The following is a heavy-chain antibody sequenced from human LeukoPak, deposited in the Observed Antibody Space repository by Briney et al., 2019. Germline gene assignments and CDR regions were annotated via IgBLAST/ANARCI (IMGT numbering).Heavy chain of an antibody. J-gene: IGHJ3*02. CDR3: ARDLPQAVADLGAFDI. CDR2: ISAYNGNT. D-gene: IGHD6-19*01. V-gene: IGHV1-18*01. CDR1: GYTFSSYG. Sequence: ASVKVSCEASGYTFSSYGISWVRQAPGQGLEWMGWISAYNGNTNYAQKFQGRVTMTTDTSTSTAYMELRSLRSDDTAVYYCARDLPQAVADLGAFDIWGQGTMVTVSS.